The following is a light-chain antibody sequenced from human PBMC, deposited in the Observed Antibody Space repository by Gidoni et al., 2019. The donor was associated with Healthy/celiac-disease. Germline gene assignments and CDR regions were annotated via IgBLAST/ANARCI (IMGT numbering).Light chain of an antibody. CDR1: SSDVWSYNL. CDR3: CSYAGSSTPLV. Sequence: QSALTQPASVSGSPGQSITISCTGTSSDVWSYNLVSWYQQHPGKAPKLMIYEGSKRPSGVSNRFSGSKSGNTASLTISGLQAEDEADYYCCSYAGSSTPLVFGGGTKLTVL. V-gene: IGLV2-23*01. CDR2: EGS. J-gene: IGLJ2*01.